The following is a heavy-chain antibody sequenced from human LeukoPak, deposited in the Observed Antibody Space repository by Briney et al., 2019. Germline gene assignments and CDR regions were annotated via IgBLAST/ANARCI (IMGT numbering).Heavy chain of an antibody. J-gene: IGHJ6*02. D-gene: IGHD1-7*01. CDR1: GGSISSSGYY. Sequence: KPSETLSLTCTVSGGSISSSGYYWGWIRQPPGKGLEWVGSVYYTGSTFYNPSLKSRVTKSVDTSKNQFSLKLSSVTAADTAVYYCARVWDPTGTTESYYYYGMDVWGQGTTVTVSS. V-gene: IGHV4-39*07. CDR3: ARVWDPTGTTESYYYYGMDV. CDR2: VYYTGST.